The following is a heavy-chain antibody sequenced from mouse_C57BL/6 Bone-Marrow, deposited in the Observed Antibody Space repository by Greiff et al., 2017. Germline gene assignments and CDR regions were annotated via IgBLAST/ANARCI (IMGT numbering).Heavy chain of an antibody. CDR3: ERDWGAMDC. CDR2: IRNKANGYTT. J-gene: IGHJ4*01. Sequence: EVMLVESGGGLVQPGGSLSLSCAASGFTFTDYYMRWVRQPPGKALEWFGFIRNKANGYTTEYSASVKGRFTISRDNSQSILYLQMNALRAEDSATYYCERDWGAMDCWGQGTSVTVSS. V-gene: IGHV7-3*01. CDR1: GFTFTDYY.